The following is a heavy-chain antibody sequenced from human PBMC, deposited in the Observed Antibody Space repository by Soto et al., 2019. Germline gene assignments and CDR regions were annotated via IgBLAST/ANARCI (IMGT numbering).Heavy chain of an antibody. Sequence: PSETLSLTCTVSGGSISSYYWSWIRQPPGKGLEWIGYMYYNGSTNYNPSLKSRVTMSVDTSKNQFSLKLTSVTAADTAVYYCARHVGYCSGGSCYETGSYCGQGTLVTVSS. D-gene: IGHD2-15*01. CDR3: ARHVGYCSGGSCYETGSY. V-gene: IGHV4-59*08. CDR1: GGSISSYY. J-gene: IGHJ4*02. CDR2: MYYNGST.